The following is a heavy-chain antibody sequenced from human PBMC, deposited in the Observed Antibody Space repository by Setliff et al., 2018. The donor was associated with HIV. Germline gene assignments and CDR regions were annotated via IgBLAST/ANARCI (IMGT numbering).Heavy chain of an antibody. J-gene: IGHJ4*02. CDR2: IYPSDGRT. Sequence: ASVKVSCKASGYTFSSYGFNWVRQAPGQGLEWMGIIYPSDGRTTYAQEFQGRVTMTRDTSTSTVYMELSSLRSEDTAVYYCAREPSGSGNYFYFDYWGQGTLVTVSS. CDR1: GYTFSSYG. V-gene: IGHV1-46*01. D-gene: IGHD1-26*01. CDR3: AREPSGSGNYFYFDY.